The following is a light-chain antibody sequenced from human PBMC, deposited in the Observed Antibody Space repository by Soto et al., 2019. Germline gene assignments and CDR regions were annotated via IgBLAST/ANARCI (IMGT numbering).Light chain of an antibody. V-gene: IGLV2-23*02. CDR1: ISDVGSHNL. J-gene: IGLJ1*01. CDR3: CSFAGSNPFPYV. Sequence: QSVLTQPASVSGSPGQSITISCTGTISDVGSHNLVSWYQQHPDKAPKLIIYEVNERPSGVSSRFSGSKSGNTASLTVSGLQPDDEDDYHCCSFAGSNPFPYVFGTGTKVTVL. CDR2: EVN.